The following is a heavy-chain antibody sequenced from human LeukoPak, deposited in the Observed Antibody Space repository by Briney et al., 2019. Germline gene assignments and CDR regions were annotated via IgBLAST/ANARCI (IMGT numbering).Heavy chain of an antibody. CDR1: GYTFTSYD. V-gene: IGHV1-8*01. CDR3: AKRGYSYGDLDY. CDR2: MNPNSGNT. D-gene: IGHD5-18*01. Sequence: ASVKVSCKASGYTFTSYDINWVRQATGQGLEWMGWMNPNSGNTGYAQKFQGRVTMTRNTSISTAYMELSSLRSEDTAVYYCAKRGYSYGDLDYWGQGTLVTVSS. J-gene: IGHJ4*02.